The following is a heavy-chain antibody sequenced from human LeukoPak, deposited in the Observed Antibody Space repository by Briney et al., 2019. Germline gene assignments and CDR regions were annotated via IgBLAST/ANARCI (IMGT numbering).Heavy chain of an antibody. CDR1: GGSISNENW. Sequence: PSGTLSLTCAVSGGSISNENWWSWVRQPPGKGREWTGEIHYRGGTNYNPSLRRRVTISVDTYKNQFSLKMTSVTAADTAVYYCATPNDAFNIWGQGTMVTVSS. J-gene: IGHJ3*02. V-gene: IGHV4-4*02. CDR2: IHYRGGT. CDR3: ATPNDAFNI.